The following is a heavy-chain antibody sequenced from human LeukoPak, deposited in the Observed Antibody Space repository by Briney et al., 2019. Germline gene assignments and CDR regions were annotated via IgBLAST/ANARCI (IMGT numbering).Heavy chain of an antibody. CDR2: IFYSGSI. CDR3: AGDKSGYAGFGY. J-gene: IGHJ4*02. Sequence: SETLSLTCTGSGASISSYYSSWIRQPPGRGLEWIGYIFYSGSINYNPSLKSRLTISVDTSKNQFSLHLNSVTAADTAVYYCAGDKSGYAGFGYWGQGTLVTVSS. V-gene: IGHV4-59*01. CDR1: GASISSYY. D-gene: IGHD5-12*01.